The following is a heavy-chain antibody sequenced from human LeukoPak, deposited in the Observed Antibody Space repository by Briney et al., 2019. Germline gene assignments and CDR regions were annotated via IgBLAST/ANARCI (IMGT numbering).Heavy chain of an antibody. Sequence: GGSLRLSCAASGFTFSSYWMHWVRQAPGKGLVWVSRIKPDGSSTSYADSVKGRFTISRDNAKNTLYLQMNSLRVEDTAVYYCARVGCSSTSCYISHYYYYMDVWGKGTTVTVSS. CDR1: GFTFSSYW. CDR3: ARVGCSSTSCYISHYYYYMDV. V-gene: IGHV3-74*01. D-gene: IGHD2-2*02. J-gene: IGHJ6*03. CDR2: IKPDGSST.